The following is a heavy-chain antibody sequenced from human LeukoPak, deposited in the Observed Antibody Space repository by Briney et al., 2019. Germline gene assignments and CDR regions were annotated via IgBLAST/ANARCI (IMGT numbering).Heavy chain of an antibody. CDR1: GFTFSSYA. V-gene: IGHV3-23*01. Sequence: PGGSLRLSCAASGFTFSSYAMSWVRQAPGKGLEWVSAISGSGGSTYYADSVKGRFTISRDNSKNTLYLQMNSLRAEDTAVYYCAKEGYASSGYYTYFDYWGQGTLVTVSS. CDR2: ISGSGGST. D-gene: IGHD3-22*01. J-gene: IGHJ4*02. CDR3: AKEGYASSGYYTYFDY.